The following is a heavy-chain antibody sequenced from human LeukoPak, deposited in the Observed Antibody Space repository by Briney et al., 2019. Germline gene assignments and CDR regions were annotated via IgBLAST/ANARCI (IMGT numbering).Heavy chain of an antibody. J-gene: IGHJ4*02. CDR1: RINLNNHA. CDR2: ISGSGGST. V-gene: IGHV3-23*01. D-gene: IGHD2-15*01. CDR3: AKTPAVVVVGAASHFDY. Sequence: GSLRIFCCGSRINLNNHALGLVRQGPGEGLEWVSGISGSGGSTYCADSVKGRFTVSRDNSKNTLYLQMNSLRAEDTAVYYCAKTPAVVVVGAASHFDYWGQGTLVTVSS.